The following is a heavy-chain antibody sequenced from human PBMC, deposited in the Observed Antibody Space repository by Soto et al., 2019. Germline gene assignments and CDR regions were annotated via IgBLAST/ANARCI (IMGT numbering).Heavy chain of an antibody. V-gene: IGHV3-53*01. Sequence: DVPLVESGGGLIQPGGSLRLSCAASGLTIRGKTYMTWVRQAPGKGLEWLSALYSEDGTFYADSVKGRFTISRDYSKNTVYLQLNTLTPEDTAVYYCASCREREHAFDVWGQGTVVTVSS. CDR2: LYSEDGT. CDR3: ASCREREHAFDV. D-gene: IGHD1-1*01. CDR1: GLTIRGKTY. J-gene: IGHJ3*01.